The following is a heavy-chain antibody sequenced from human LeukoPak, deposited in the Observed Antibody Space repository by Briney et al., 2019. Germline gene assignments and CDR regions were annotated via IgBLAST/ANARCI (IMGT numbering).Heavy chain of an antibody. V-gene: IGHV4-34*01. CDR1: GGSFSGYY. D-gene: IGHD5-18*01. Sequence: PSETLSLTCAVYGGSFSGYYWSWIRQPPGKGLEWIGEINHSGSTNYNPSLKSRVTISVDTSKNQFSLKLGSVTAADTAVYYCARGDTAMVCLDYWGQGTLVTVSS. J-gene: IGHJ4*02. CDR3: ARGDTAMVCLDY. CDR2: INHSGST.